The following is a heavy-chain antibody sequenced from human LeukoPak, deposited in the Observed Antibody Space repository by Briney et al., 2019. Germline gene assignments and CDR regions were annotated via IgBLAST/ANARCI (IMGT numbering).Heavy chain of an antibody. Sequence: PGGSLRLSCVASGFIFNTFWMNWVRLTPGKGLEWVAKINQDGSDMYYVDSVKGRFFVSRDNARNLVYLQMNSLRVDDTAVYYCARDFPGIGRGTFDFWGQGTIIIVSS. J-gene: IGHJ3*01. CDR1: GFIFNTFW. CDR2: INQDGSDM. CDR3: ARDFPGIGRGTFDF. V-gene: IGHV3-7*03. D-gene: IGHD3-10*01.